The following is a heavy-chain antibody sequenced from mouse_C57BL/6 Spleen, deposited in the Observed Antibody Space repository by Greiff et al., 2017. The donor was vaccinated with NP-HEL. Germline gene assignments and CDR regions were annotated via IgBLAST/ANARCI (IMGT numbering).Heavy chain of an antibody. J-gene: IGHJ2*01. D-gene: IGHD2-5*01. V-gene: IGHV1-26*01. CDR3: ARRSNYGVYYFDY. CDR1: GYTFTDYY. CDR2: INPNNGGT. Sequence: VQLQQSGPELVKPGASVKISCKASGYTFTDYYMNWVKQSHGKSLEWLGDINPNNGGTSYNQKFKGKATLTVDKSSSTAYIELRSLTSEDSAVYYCARRSNYGVYYFDYWGQGTTLTVSS.